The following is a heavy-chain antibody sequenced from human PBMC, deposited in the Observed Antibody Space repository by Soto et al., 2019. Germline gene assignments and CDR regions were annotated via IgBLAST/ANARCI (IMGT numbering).Heavy chain of an antibody. CDR2: ISFDGSNT. D-gene: IGHD3-10*01. Sequence: QVQLVESGGGLVQPGRSRRSSWAAFGFPLGAFALHWVRQVPGKGLEWVAFISFDGSNTYYADSVKGRFTVSRDNSKHTLSLQMSSLRSDDTSLYYCAKALRGGCDYWGQGALVTVSS. V-gene: IGHV3-30*18. CDR3: AKALRGGCDY. J-gene: IGHJ4*02. CDR1: GFPLGAFA.